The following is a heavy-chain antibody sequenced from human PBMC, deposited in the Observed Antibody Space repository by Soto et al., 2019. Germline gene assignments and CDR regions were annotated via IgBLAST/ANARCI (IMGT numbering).Heavy chain of an antibody. CDR3: AMGDSFDY. J-gene: IGHJ4*02. V-gene: IGHV4-59*01. CDR1: GDSISSSY. D-gene: IGHD2-21*02. CDR2: IDDTGST. Sequence: SETLSLTCTVSGDSISSSYWNWIRQAPGKGLEWIGYIDDTGSTNYNPSLKSRVTLSVDPSNNQYSLRLSSVTAADTAVYYCAMGDSFDYWGQGTLVTVSS.